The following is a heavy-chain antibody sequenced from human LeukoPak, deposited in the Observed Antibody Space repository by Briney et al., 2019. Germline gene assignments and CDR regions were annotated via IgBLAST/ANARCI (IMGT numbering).Heavy chain of an antibody. V-gene: IGHV3-33*01. CDR3: TRNDYGDYGPQI. CDR1: GFTFSSYG. CDR2: IWYDGSNK. Sequence: GGSLRLSCAASGFTFSSYGMHWVRQAPGKGLEWVAVIWYDGSNKYYADSVKGRFTISRDNSRNTLYLQMNSLRVEDTAVYYCTRNDYGDYGPQIWGQGTMVTVSS. D-gene: IGHD4-17*01. J-gene: IGHJ3*02.